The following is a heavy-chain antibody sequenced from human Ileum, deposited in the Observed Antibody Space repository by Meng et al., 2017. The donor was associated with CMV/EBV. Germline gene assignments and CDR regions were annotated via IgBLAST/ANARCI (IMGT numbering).Heavy chain of an antibody. V-gene: IGHV3-49*04. D-gene: IGHD1-1*01. J-gene: IGHJ4*02. Sequence: GESLKISCTASGFTFGDYAMSWVRQAPGKGLEWVGFIRSKAYGGTTEYAASVKGRFTISRDDSKSIAYLQMNSLKTEDTAVYYCTRVRYISDYWGQGTLVTVSS. CDR1: GFTFGDYA. CDR3: TRVRYISDY. CDR2: IRSKAYGGTT.